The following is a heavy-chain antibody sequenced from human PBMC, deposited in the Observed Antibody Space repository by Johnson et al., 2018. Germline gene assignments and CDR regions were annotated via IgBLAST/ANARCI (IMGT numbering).Heavy chain of an antibody. CDR1: GFTFSSYG. J-gene: IGHJ1*01. D-gene: IGHD3-10*01. CDR2: ISYDGSNK. Sequence: QVQLVESGGGVVQPGRSLRLSCAASGFTFSSYGMHWVRQAPGKGLEWVAVISYDGSNKYSADSVKGRFTISRDNSKNTLYLKMNSLRAEDTAVYYCAKRWLGYIQHWGQGTLVTVSS. V-gene: IGHV3-30*18. CDR3: AKRWLGYIQH.